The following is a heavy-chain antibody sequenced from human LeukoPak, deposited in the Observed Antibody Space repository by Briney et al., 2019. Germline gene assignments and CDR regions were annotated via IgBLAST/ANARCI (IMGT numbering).Heavy chain of an antibody. CDR2: IWYDGSNK. CDR1: GFTFSSYG. Sequence: PGGSLRLSCAASGFTFSSYGMHWVRQAPGKGLEWVAVIWYDGSNKYYADSVKGRFTISRDNSKNTLYLQMNSLRAEDTAVYYCARRPDYYCYGMDVWGQGTTVTVSS. CDR3: ARRPDYYCYGMDV. J-gene: IGHJ6*02. V-gene: IGHV3-33*01.